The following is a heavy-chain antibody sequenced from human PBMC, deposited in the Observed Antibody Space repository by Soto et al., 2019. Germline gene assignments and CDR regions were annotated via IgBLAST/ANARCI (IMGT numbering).Heavy chain of an antibody. V-gene: IGHV2-5*02. J-gene: IGHJ4*02. CDR1: GFSLSNSGVG. CDR3: AHCTLHDYGDYDPGTSHVFDS. CDR2: IYGDNDK. D-gene: IGHD4-17*01. Sequence: QITLKESGPSPVKPTQTLTVTCTFSGFSLSNSGVGVAWIRQPPGKALEWLALIYGDNDKRYSPSLKTRLTTTEAXSXYQVVLTMTNMDPVDTATYYCAHCTLHDYGDYDPGTSHVFDSWGQGTLVTVSS.